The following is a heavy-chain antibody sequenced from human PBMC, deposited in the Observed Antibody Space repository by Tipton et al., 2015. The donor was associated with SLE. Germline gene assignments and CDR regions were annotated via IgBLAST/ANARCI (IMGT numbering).Heavy chain of an antibody. V-gene: IGHV1-69*06. CDR2: IIPIFGTA. J-gene: IGHJ6*02. CDR3: ATGYCSGGSYYSHYYYGMDV. Sequence: QVQLVQSGPEVKKPGSSVKVSCKASGGTFSSYAISWVRQAPGQGLEWMGGIIPIFGTANYAQKFQGRVTITADKSTSTAYMELSSLRSEDTAVYYCATGYCSGGSYYSHYYYGMDVWGQGTTVTVSS. CDR1: GGTFSSYA. D-gene: IGHD2-15*01.